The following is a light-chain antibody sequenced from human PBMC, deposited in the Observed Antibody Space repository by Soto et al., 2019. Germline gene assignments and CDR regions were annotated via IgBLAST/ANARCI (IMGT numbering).Light chain of an antibody. J-gene: IGKJ1*01. CDR2: GAS. Sequence: DIVMTQSPYSLAVSLGERATLSCRASQSVSSNLAWYQQKPGQAPRLLIYGASTRATGIPARFSGSGSGTEFTLIISSLQPDDFATYYCQQYNSYWMFGLGTKVDIK. CDR1: QSVSSN. CDR3: QQYNSYWM. V-gene: IGKV3-15*01.